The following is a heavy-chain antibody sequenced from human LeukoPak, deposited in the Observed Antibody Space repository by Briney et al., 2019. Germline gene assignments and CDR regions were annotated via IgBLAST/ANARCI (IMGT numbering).Heavy chain of an antibody. CDR2: IYYSGST. J-gene: IGHJ4*02. D-gene: IGHD1-26*01. V-gene: IGHV4-59*01. Sequence: SETLSLTCAVYGGSFSSYYWSWIRQPPGKGLEWIGYIYYSGSTNYNPSLKSRVTISVDTSKNQFSLKLSSVTAADTAVYYCARASNVGASMIDYWGQGTLVTVSS. CDR1: GGSFSSYY. CDR3: ARASNVGASMIDY.